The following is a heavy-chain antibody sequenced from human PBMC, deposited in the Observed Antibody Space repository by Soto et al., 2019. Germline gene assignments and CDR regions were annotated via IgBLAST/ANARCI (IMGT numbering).Heavy chain of an antibody. CDR3: AVTYYYDSSGYYPPGY. CDR2: INPSGGST. J-gene: IGHJ4*02. Sequence: ASVKVSCKASGYTFTSYYMHWVRQAPGQGLEWMGIINPSGGSTSYAQKFQGRVTMTRDTSTSTAYMELSSLRSEDTAVYYCAVTYYYDSSGYYPPGYWGQGTLVTVSS. V-gene: IGHV1-46*01. CDR1: GYTFTSYY. D-gene: IGHD3-22*01.